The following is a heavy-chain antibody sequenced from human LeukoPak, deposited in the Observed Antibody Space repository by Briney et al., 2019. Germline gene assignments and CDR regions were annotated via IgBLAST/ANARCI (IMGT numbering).Heavy chain of an antibody. V-gene: IGHV4-38-2*01. CDR3: ARVVGGYYLDY. J-gene: IGHJ4*02. CDR1: GYSISSGYY. D-gene: IGHD1-26*01. Sequence: SETLSLTCAVSGYSISSGYYWGWIRQPPGRGLEWIGTIYHRRNTYYNPSLKSRVTISVDTSKNQLSLKVSSVTAADTAVYYCARVVGGYYLDYWGQGTLVTVSS. CDR2: IYHRRNT.